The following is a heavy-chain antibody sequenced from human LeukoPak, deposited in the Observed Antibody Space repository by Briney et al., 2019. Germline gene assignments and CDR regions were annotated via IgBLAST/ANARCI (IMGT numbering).Heavy chain of an antibody. D-gene: IGHD1-26*01. V-gene: IGHV4-4*02. Sequence: PSETLSLTCAVSGGSVSSSNWWSWVRQTPGKGLEWIGEIYHSGRTNYNPSLKSRLTISMDKSKNQFSLKLISVTAADTAVYYCAREEWELLGGVIDKWGQGTLVTVSS. CDR1: GGSVSSSNW. CDR2: IYHSGRT. J-gene: IGHJ4*02. CDR3: AREEWELLGGVIDK.